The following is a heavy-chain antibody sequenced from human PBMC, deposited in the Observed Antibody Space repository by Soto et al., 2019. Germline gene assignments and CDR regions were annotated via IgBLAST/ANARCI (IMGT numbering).Heavy chain of an antibody. CDR1: XXXXXXXA. D-gene: IGHD5-12*01. Sequence: EVQLLESGGGXXXXGGXXXXXCAASXXXXXXXAMNXXXXXXGKGLEWVSAISGSGSTYYADSVKGRFTISRDNSKNTLYLQMNSLRAEDTAVYYCAKVPLRLDYFDYWGPGTLVTVSS. J-gene: IGHJ4*02. CDR3: AKVPLRLDYFDY. CDR2: ISGSGST. V-gene: IGHV3-23*01.